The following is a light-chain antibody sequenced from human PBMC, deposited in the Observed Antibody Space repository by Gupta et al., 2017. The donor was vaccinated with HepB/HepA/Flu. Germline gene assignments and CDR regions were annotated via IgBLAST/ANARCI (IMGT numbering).Light chain of an antibody. CDR1: QSIGNY. CDR3: QQRGNWPT. V-gene: IGKV3-11*01. J-gene: IGKJ4*01. CDR2: DAS. Sequence: EIVLTQSPATLSLSPGERATLSRRASQSIGNYLAWFQQKPGQAPRLLIYDASNRATGIPDRFSGGGSGTDFTLTISSLEPEDFAVYYCQQRGNWPTFGGGTRVEVK.